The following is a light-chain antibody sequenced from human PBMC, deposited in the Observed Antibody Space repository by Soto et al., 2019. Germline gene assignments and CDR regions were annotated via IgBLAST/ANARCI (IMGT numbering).Light chain of an antibody. CDR1: QIISNY. J-gene: IGKJ3*01. CDR2: AAS. V-gene: IGKV1-39*01. CDR3: QETFGTQFT. Sequence: DIQMTQSPSSLSASVGDRVTITCRASQIISNYLNWYQQKPGKAPRLLIYAASSLQSGVPSRFSGSESGTDFTLTINSLQSEDFATYYCQETFGTQFTFGPGTKVDRK.